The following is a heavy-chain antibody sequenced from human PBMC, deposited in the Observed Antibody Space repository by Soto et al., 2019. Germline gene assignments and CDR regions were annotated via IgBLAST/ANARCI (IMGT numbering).Heavy chain of an antibody. CDR2: INPSGGST. Sequence: GASVKVSCKASGYTFTTYYMHWVRQAPGQGLEWMGIINPSGGSTSYAQKFQGRVTMTRDTSTSTVYMELSSLRSEDTAVYYCAREFARGYYFDPWGQGTLVTVSS. D-gene: IGHD1-26*01. J-gene: IGHJ4*02. V-gene: IGHV1-46*01. CDR1: GYTFTTYY. CDR3: AREFARGYYFDP.